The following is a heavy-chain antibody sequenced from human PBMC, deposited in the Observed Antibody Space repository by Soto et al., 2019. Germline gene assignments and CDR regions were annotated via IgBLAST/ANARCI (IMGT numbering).Heavy chain of an antibody. Sequence: GGSLRLSCAASGFTFSSYAMSWVRQAPGKGLEWVSAISGSGGSTYYADSVKGRFTISRDNSKNTLYLQMNSLRAEDKDVYYCAKDLVATRSDFDYWGQGTLVTVSS. CDR1: GFTFSSYA. CDR3: AKDLVATRSDFDY. D-gene: IGHD5-12*01. J-gene: IGHJ4*02. CDR2: ISGSGGST. V-gene: IGHV3-23*01.